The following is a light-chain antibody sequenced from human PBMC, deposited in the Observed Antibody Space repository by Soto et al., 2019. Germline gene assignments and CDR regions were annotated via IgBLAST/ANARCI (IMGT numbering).Light chain of an antibody. J-gene: IGLJ1*01. CDR1: SSDVGGYNY. V-gene: IGLV2-8*01. CDR3: SSLAGGNIYV. Sequence: ALAQPPSASGSPGQSVTISCTGTSSDVGGYNYVSWHQQHPGKAPKLIIYDVTKRPSGVPDRFSGSKSGYTASLTVSGLQAEDEADYYCSSLAGGNIYVLGNGTKVT. CDR2: DVT.